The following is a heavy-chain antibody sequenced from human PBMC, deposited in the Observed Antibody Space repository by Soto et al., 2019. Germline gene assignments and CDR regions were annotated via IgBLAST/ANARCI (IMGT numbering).Heavy chain of an antibody. J-gene: IGHJ6*02. Sequence: GGSLRLSCAASGFTFRSYGVHWVRQAPGKGLEWVAVISHGGSNKYYADSVRGRFTISRDNSKNTLYLQMNSLRAEDTAVYYCAKDVNWRDGSYYYGMDVWGQGTTVTVSS. CDR1: GFTFRSYG. CDR3: AKDVNWRDGSYYYGMDV. V-gene: IGHV3-30*18. CDR2: ISHGGSNK. D-gene: IGHD3-10*01.